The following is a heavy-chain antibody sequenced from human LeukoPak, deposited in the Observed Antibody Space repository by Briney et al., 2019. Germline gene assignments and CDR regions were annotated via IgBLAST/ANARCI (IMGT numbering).Heavy chain of an antibody. V-gene: IGHV3-30*02. CDR1: GLTFSGYD. Sequence: GGSLRLSCVTSGLTFSGYDMDWVRQAPGKGLEWVSFIRYDGSREFYADSVKGRFTISRDNSKDTLYLQMNSLRPEDTAVYYCVGDFDYWGQGTLVTVSS. CDR3: VGDFDY. D-gene: IGHD3-10*01. J-gene: IGHJ4*02. CDR2: IRYDGSRE.